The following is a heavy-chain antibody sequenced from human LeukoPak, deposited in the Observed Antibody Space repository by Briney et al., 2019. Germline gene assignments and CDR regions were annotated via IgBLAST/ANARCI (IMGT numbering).Heavy chain of an antibody. V-gene: IGHV4-39*01. J-gene: IGHJ4*02. CDR2: IYYSGST. D-gene: IGHD3-22*01. CDR3: ARNPGYYYDSSGYDY. Sequence: SETLSLTCTVSGGSISSSSYYWGWIRQPPGKGLEWIGSIYYSGSTYYNPSLKSRLTISVDTSKNQFSLKLSSVTAADTAVYFCARNPGYYYDSSGYDYWGQGTLVTVSS. CDR1: GGSISSSSYY.